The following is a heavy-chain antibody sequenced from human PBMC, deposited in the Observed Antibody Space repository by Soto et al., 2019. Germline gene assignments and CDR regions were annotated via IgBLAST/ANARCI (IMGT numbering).Heavy chain of an antibody. CDR3: AHRVLRTVFGLVTTTAIYFDF. CDR1: GFSLTTSGVG. V-gene: IGHV2-5*02. Sequence: QITLNESGPTVVRPTETLTLTCRFSGFSLTTSGVGVGWIRQSPGKAPEWLALIYWDDDKRYSASLKSRLTIPKDTSNNQVVRTVSDLDPTDTATYYCAHRVLRTVFGLVTTTAIYFDFWGQGTPVAVSS. CDR2: IYWDDDK. J-gene: IGHJ4*02. D-gene: IGHD3-3*01.